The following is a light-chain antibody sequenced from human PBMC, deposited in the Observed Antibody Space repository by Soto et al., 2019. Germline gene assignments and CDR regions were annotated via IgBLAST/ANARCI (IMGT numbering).Light chain of an antibody. CDR1: PPIRVY. CDR2: AAS. V-gene: IGKV1-39*01. J-gene: IGKJ4*01. Sequence: DIRMTQSPSSLSAFVGDTVTITCQTSPPIRVYLNWYQQKPGKAPTLLISAASTLQSGVSSRFSGSGKGTHFTLSISDLRPEDFATYYCQQTYAAPLTFGGGTRVEI. CDR3: QQTYAAPLT.